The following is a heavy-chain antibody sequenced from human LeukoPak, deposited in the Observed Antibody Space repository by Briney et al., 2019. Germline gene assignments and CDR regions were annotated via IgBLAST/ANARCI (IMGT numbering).Heavy chain of an antibody. D-gene: IGHD3-22*01. CDR2: IYYSGST. CDR1: GGSISSYY. Sequence: PSETLSLTCTVSGGSISSYYWSWIRQPPGKGLEWIGYIYYSGSTNYNPSPKSRVTISVDTSKNQFSLKLSSVTAADTAVYYCARGPYDSSGYLDYFDYWGQGTLVTVSS. CDR3: ARGPYDSSGYLDYFDY. J-gene: IGHJ4*02. V-gene: IGHV4-59*01.